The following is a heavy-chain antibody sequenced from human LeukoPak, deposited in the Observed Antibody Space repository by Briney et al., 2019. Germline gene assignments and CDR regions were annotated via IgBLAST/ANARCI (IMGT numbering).Heavy chain of an antibody. CDR3: ATYIVVPAAMPNNFDY. CDR1: GGTFSSYA. Sequence: SVKVSCKASGGTFSSYAISWVRQAPGQGLEWMGRIIPILGIANYAQKFQGRVTMTEDTSTDTAYMELSSLRSEDTAVYYCATYIVVPAAMPNNFDYWGQGTLVTVSS. CDR2: IIPILGIA. D-gene: IGHD2-2*01. V-gene: IGHV1-69*04. J-gene: IGHJ4*02.